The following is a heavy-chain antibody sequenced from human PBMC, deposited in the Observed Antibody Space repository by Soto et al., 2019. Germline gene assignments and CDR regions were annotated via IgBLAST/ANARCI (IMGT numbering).Heavy chain of an antibody. J-gene: IGHJ5*02. D-gene: IGHD4-4*01. V-gene: IGHV4-59*01. CDR2: IYYSGST. CDR1: GGSISSYY. Sequence: SEPLSLTCTVSGGSISSYYWSWIRQPPGKGLEWIGYIYYSGSTNYNPSLKRRVTISVDTSKNQFSLKLSSVTAADTAVYYCARETDYRFDPWGQGTLVTVS. CDR3: ARETDYRFDP.